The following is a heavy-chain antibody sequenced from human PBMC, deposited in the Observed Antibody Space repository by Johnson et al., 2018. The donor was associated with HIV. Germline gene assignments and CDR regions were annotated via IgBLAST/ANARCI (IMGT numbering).Heavy chain of an antibody. J-gene: IGHJ3*02. CDR1: GFPFSSYA. Sequence: MQLVESGGGVVQPGRSLRLSCAASGFPFSSYAMTWVRQAPGKGLEWVSTIGGSGAGTFYADSVRDRFTVSRDNSKDTLYLQMNSLRAEDTAVYYCARGRPSGSHDAFDIWGQGTMVTVSS. V-gene: IGHV3-23*04. D-gene: IGHD3-22*01. CDR2: IGGSGAGT. CDR3: ARGRPSGSHDAFDI.